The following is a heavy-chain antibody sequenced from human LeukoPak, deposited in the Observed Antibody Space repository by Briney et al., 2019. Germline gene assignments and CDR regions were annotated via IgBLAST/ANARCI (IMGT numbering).Heavy chain of an antibody. Sequence: PGRSLRLSCAASGFTFITYAMHWVRQAPGKGLEWVAVISYDGSNEYYADSVKGRFTISRDNSKNILYLQMNSLTAEDTAVYYCARDSLKNGYNYDYFDYWGQGTLVTVSS. CDR3: ARDSLKNGYNYDYFDY. D-gene: IGHD5-24*01. CDR1: GFTFITYA. V-gene: IGHV3-30-3*01. J-gene: IGHJ4*02. CDR2: ISYDGSNE.